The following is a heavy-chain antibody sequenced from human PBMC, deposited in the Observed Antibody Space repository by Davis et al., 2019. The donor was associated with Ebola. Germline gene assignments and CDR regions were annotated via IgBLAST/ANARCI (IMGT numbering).Heavy chain of an antibody. CDR1: GYTFIDYY. CDR2: INPKSGGT. Sequence: VKVSCKAFGYTFIDYYIHWVRQAPGQGLEWMGWINPKSGGTKYAQKFQDWVTMTRDTSVSTAYVELSGLTSDDTAIYYCARAVSPTSDYYMDVWGKGTAVTVSS. D-gene: IGHD5/OR15-5a*01. CDR3: ARAVSPTSDYYMDV. J-gene: IGHJ6*03. V-gene: IGHV1-2*04.